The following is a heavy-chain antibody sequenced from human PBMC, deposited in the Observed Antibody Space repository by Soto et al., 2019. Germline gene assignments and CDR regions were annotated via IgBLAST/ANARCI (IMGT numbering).Heavy chain of an antibody. CDR2: IYYSGST. CDR1: GGSISSGGYY. D-gene: IGHD2-15*01. J-gene: IGHJ5*02. Sequence: KTSETLSLTCTVSGGSISSGGYYWSWIRRHPGKGLEWIGYIYYSGSTYYNPSLKSRVTISVDTSKNQFSLKLSSVTAADTAVYYCARDGQYCSGGSCYDGWFDPWGQGTLVTVSS. V-gene: IGHV4-31*03. CDR3: ARDGQYCSGGSCYDGWFDP.